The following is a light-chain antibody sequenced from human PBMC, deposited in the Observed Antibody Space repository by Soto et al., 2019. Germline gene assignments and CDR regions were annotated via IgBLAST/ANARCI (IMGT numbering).Light chain of an antibody. CDR1: QSISSSY. V-gene: IGKV3-15*01. Sequence: EIVLTQSPGTPSLSPGERATPSCRASQSISSSYLAWYQQKPGQAPRLLIYGASTRATGIPARFSGSGSGTEFTLTISSLQSEDFAVYYCQQYNNWPTFGQGTRLEIK. CDR2: GAS. CDR3: QQYNNWPT. J-gene: IGKJ5*01.